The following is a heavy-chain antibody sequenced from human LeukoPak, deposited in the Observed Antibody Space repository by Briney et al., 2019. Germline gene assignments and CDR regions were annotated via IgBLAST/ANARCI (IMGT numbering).Heavy chain of an antibody. CDR2: ISSSSSYI. J-gene: IGHJ4*02. V-gene: IGHV3-21*04. CDR1: GFTFSSYS. CDR3: AKREGYGSIDY. D-gene: IGHD3-16*01. Sequence: GGSLRLSCAASGFTFSSYSMNWVRQAPGKGLEWVSSISSSSSYIYYADSVKGRFTISRDNSRATLYLHMNSLRAEDTAVYYCAKREGYGSIDYWGQGTLVTVSS.